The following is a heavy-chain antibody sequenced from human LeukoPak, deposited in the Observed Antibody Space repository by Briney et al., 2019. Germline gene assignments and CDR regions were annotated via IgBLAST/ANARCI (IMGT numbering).Heavy chain of an antibody. Sequence: GGSLRLPCAASGFSFSDFYMSWIRQAPGMGLEWISYIGTRSNPIYYADSVKGRFTISRDDAKNSLYLQMSSLRDEDTAVYFCAREARGSGRDFDYWGQGILVTVSS. CDR2: IGTRSNPI. CDR1: GFSFSDFY. CDR3: AREARGSGRDFDY. D-gene: IGHD1-26*01. V-gene: IGHV3-11*01. J-gene: IGHJ4*02.